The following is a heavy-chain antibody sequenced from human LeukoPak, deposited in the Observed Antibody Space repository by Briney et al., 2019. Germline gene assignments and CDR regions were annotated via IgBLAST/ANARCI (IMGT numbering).Heavy chain of an antibody. J-gene: IGHJ4*02. CDR1: GFMFSSNC. Sequence: GSLRLSCAASGFMFSSNCMSWVRQPPGKGLEWIGEIYHSGATNYNPSLKSRVTMLLDKSKNQFSLKLNSVTAADTAVYYCARNGGNSDYDYWGQGTLVTVSA. V-gene: IGHV4-4*02. CDR2: IYHSGAT. CDR3: ARNGGNSDYDY. D-gene: IGHD4-23*01.